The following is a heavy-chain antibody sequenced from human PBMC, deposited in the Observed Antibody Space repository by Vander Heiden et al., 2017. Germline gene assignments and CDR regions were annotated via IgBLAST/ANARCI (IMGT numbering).Heavy chain of an antibody. CDR2: IIPIFGTA. V-gene: IGHV1-69*01. J-gene: IGHJ3*02. D-gene: IGHD3-9*01. CDR1: GGTFSSYA. CDR3: ARETDYCDIWTGDRLDAFDI. Sequence: QVQLVQSGAEVKKPGSSVKVSCKASGGTFSSYAISWVRQAPGQGLEWMGGIIPIFGTANYAQKFQGRGTRTADESTSTAYMERSRLRSEDTAVYYCARETDYCDIWTGDRLDAFDIWGEGTMVTVSS.